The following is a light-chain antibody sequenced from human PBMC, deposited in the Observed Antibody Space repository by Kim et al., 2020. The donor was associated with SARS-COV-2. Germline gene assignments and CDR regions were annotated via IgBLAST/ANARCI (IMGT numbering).Light chain of an antibody. Sequence: SYELTQPPSVSVSPGQTARITCSGDALAKNYAYWYQQKSGQAPILVIYEDNKRPSGIPERFSGSRSGTVATLTISGAQVEDETDYSCFSGDSIGTQRLFGGGTQLTVL. CDR1: ALAKNY. CDR3: FSGDSIGTQRL. CDR2: EDN. J-gene: IGLJ2*01. V-gene: IGLV3-10*01.